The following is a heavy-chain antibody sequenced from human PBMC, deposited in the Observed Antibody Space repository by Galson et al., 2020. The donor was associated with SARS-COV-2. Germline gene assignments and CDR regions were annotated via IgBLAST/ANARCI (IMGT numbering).Heavy chain of an antibody. D-gene: IGHD2-21*02. Sequence: VSVSCRAPRNRLKDNYMYWVRQAPGQGLEYMGWINPSTGSASYGQKFQDRVTMTSDMSITTAFLKLSGLRFDDTAVYYCVRGLSGDWPYYYFYGMDVWGQGTTVTVSS. CDR3: VRGLSGDWPYYYFYGMDV. CDR2: INPSTGSA. CDR1: RNRLKDNY. V-gene: IGHV1-2*02. J-gene: IGHJ6*02.